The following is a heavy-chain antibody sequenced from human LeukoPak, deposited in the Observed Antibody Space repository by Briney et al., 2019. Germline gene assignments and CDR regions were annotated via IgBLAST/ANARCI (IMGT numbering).Heavy chain of an antibody. J-gene: IGHJ6*03. V-gene: IGHV4-39*01. Sequence: TSETLSLTCTVSGGSISSSSYYWGWIRQPPGKGLEWIGSIYYSGSTYYNPSLKSRVTISVDTSKNQFSLKLSSVTAADTAVYYCARYVDGSSRYYYYYYMDVWGKGTTVTVSS. CDR1: GGSISSSSYY. CDR2: IYYSGST. D-gene: IGHD5-24*01. CDR3: ARYVDGSSRYYYYYYMDV.